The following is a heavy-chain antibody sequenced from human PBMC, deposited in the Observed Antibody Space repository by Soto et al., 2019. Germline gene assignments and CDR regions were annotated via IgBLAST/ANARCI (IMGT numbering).Heavy chain of an antibody. CDR2: IIPIFGTA. Sequence: QVQLVQSGAEVKKPGSSVKVSCKASGGTFSSYAISWVRQAPGQGLEWMGGIIPIFGTANYAQKFQGRVTITADESTSTADMELSSLRSEDTAVYYCARREGRRDGYPGYFDYWGQGTLVTVSS. CDR3: ARREGRRDGYPGYFDY. D-gene: IGHD5-12*01. V-gene: IGHV1-69*12. J-gene: IGHJ4*02. CDR1: GGTFSSYA.